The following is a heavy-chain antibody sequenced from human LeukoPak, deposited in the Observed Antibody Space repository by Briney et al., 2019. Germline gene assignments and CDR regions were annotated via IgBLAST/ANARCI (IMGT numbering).Heavy chain of an antibody. CDR3: TTEGDYYGSGSQTYYYYGMDV. D-gene: IGHD3-10*01. CDR1: GFTLCDYY. CDR2: IKSKTDGGTT. J-gene: IGHJ6*02. Sequence: GGSLRLSCAPSGFTLCDYYISWVRQAPGKGLEWVGRIKSKTDGGTTDYAAPVKGRFTISRDDSKNTLYLQMNSLKTEDTAVYYYTTEGDYYGSGSQTYYYYGMDVWGQGTTVTVSS. V-gene: IGHV3-15*01.